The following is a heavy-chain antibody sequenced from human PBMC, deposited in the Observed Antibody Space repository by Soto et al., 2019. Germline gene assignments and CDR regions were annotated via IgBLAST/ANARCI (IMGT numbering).Heavy chain of an antibody. Sequence: EVQLVESGGGLVQPGRSLRLSCTASGFTFGDYAMSWFRQAPGKGLEWVGFIRSKAYGGTTEYAASVKGRFTISRDDSKSIAYLQMNSLKTEDTAVYYCTRVVVVAATYFDYWGQGTLVTVSS. J-gene: IGHJ4*02. CDR3: TRVVVVAATYFDY. D-gene: IGHD2-15*01. V-gene: IGHV3-49*03. CDR1: GFTFGDYA. CDR2: IRSKAYGGTT.